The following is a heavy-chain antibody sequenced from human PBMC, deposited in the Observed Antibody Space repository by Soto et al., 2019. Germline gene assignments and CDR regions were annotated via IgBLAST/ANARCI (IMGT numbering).Heavy chain of an antibody. CDR2: IYYTGST. V-gene: IGHV4-31*03. D-gene: IGHD3-16*01. CDR3: ARGFGGVSLDYFAF. CDR1: NGSINSAGHF. J-gene: IGHJ4*02. Sequence: SETLSLTCSVSNGSINSAGHFWSWLRQHPGKGLEWLGYIYYTGSTYYNPALQRRAVFSIDTSKTRFSLKLTSVTAADTAVYYCARGFGGVSLDYFAFWGQGTQVTVSS.